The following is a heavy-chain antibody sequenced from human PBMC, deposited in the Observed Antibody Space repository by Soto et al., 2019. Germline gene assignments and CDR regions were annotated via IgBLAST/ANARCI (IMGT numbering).Heavy chain of an antibody. D-gene: IGHD3-10*01. Sequence: QVQLPESGPGLVKPSQNLSLTCTVSGGSMMKGEYYWSWIRQPPGQGLEWIGYSYFSGSSYYNPSLLSRSTLSVDASKNRFFLKLSSVNAGDTAVYYCARGLSSSDSGGPNWFATWGQGILVTVSS. V-gene: IGHV4-30-4*01. CDR2: SYFSGSS. J-gene: IGHJ5*02. CDR3: ARGLSSSDSGGPNWFAT. CDR1: GGSMMKGEYY.